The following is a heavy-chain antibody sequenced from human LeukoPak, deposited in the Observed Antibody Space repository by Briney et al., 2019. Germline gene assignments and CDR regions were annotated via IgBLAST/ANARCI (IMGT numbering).Heavy chain of an antibody. J-gene: IGHJ4*02. CDR1: GGSIGSYY. D-gene: IGHD5-24*01. CDR2: FYNSGST. V-gene: IGHV4-59*08. Sequence: ASETLSLTCTVSGGSIGSYYWSWIRQPPGEGLEWIGYFYNSGSTNYNPFLKSRVTISLDTSKNQFSLRLSSVTAADTAVYYCARRRGDGYSDYWGQGTLVTVSS. CDR3: ARRRGDGYSDY.